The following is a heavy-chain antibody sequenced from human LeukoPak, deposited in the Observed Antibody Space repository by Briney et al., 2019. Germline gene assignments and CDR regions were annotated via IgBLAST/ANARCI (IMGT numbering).Heavy chain of an antibody. CDR3: ARAGLTYYDFWSGYPYYMDV. J-gene: IGHJ6*03. V-gene: IGHV3-7*01. D-gene: IGHD3-3*01. CDR2: IKQDGSEK. CDR1: GFTFSSYW. Sequence: SGGSLRLSCAASGFTFSSYWMSWVRQAPGKGLEWVANIKQDGSEKYYVDSVKGRFTISRDNAKNSLYLQMNSPRAEDTAVYYCARAGLTYYDFWSGYPYYMDVWGKGTTVTVSS.